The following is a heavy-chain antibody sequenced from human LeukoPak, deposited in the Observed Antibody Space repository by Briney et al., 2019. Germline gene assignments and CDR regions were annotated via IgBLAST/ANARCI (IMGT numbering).Heavy chain of an antibody. V-gene: IGHV1-2*02. J-gene: IGHJ4*02. CDR3: ARDKPAEAALDF. CDR1: GYTFTGYY. CDR2: INPNSGGT. Sequence: ASVKVSCKGSGYTFTGYYIHWVRQAPGQGLEWMGWINPNSGGTNYAQKFQGRVTMTRDRSINTAYMDLRSLTYDDTAVYYCARDKPAEAALDFWGQGTLVTVSS.